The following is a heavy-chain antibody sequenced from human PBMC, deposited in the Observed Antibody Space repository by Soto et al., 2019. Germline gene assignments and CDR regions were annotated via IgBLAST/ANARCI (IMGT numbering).Heavy chain of an antibody. J-gene: IGHJ4*02. CDR2: IVVGSGNT. Sequence: GASVKVSCKASGFTFTSSAVQWVRQARGQRLEWIGWIVVGSGNTNYAQKFKKRVTITRDMSTSTANMELSSLRSEDTAVYYCAAHKGIQLWEYYFDYWGQGTLVTVSS. CDR3: AAHKGIQLWEYYFDY. V-gene: IGHV1-58*01. D-gene: IGHD5-18*01. CDR1: GFTFTSSA.